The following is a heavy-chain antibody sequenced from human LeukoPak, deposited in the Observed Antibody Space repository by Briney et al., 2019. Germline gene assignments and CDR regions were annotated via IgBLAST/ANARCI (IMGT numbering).Heavy chain of an antibody. V-gene: IGHV1-69*05. J-gene: IGHJ4*02. CDR3: ARTRLNRNDPPDY. CDR2: IIPIFGTA. Sequence: ASVKVSCKASGGTFSSYTISWVRQAPGQGLEWMGRIIPIFGTANYAQKFQGRVTITTDESTSTAYMELSSLRSEDTAVYYCARTRLNRNDPPDYWGQGTLVTVSS. D-gene: IGHD1-1*01. CDR1: GGTFSSYT.